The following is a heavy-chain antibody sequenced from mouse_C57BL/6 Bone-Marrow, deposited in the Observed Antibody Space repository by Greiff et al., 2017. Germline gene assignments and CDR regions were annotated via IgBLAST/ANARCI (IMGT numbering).Heavy chain of an antibody. D-gene: IGHD2-4*01. CDR1: GFTFSSYG. V-gene: IGHV5-6*01. CDR2: ISSGGSYT. CDR3: AKWMRIKDYFDY. Sequence: EVMLVESGGDLVKPGGSLKLSCAASGFTFSSYGMSWVRQTPDKRLEWVATISSGGSYTYSPDSVKGRFTSSRDNAKNTLYLQMSSLKSEDTAVYYCAKWMRIKDYFDYWDQGTTLTVSS. J-gene: IGHJ2*01.